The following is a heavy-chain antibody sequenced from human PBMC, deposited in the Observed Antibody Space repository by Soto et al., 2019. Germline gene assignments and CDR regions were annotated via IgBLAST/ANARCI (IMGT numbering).Heavy chain of an antibody. V-gene: IGHV4-34*01. Sequence: SETLSLTCAVYGGSFSGYYWSWIRQPPGKGLEWIGEINHSGSTNYNPSLKSRVTISVDTSKNQFSLKLSSVTAADTAVYYCARGGYCSSTRCYTGGSSWFAPWGQGTLVTVSS. CDR3: ARGGYCSSTRCYTGGSSWFAP. J-gene: IGHJ5*02. CDR1: GGSFSGYY. D-gene: IGHD2-2*02. CDR2: INHSGST.